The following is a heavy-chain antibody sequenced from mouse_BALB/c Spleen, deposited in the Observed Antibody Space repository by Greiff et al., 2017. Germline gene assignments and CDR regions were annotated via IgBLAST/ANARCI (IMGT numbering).Heavy chain of an antibody. V-gene: IGHV1-12*01. J-gene: IGHJ4*01. CDR3: ARFGWYGSSYYYAMDY. CDR2: IYPGNGDT. Sequence: LQQPGAELVKPGASVKMSCKASGYTFTSYNMHWVKQTPGQGLEWIGAIYPGNGDTSYNQKFKGKATLTADKSSSTAYMQLSSLTSEDSAVYYCARFGWYGSSYYYAMDYWGQGTSVTVSS. D-gene: IGHD1-1*01. CDR1: GYTFTSYN.